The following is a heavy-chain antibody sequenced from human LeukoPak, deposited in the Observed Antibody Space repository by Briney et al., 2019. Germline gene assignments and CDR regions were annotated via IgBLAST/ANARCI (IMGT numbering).Heavy chain of an antibody. D-gene: IGHD4-17*01. J-gene: IGHJ4*02. Sequence: ASVKVSCKASGYIFTAYYIHWVRQAPGQGLEWVGRIHPSSGGTEYAQNFQGRVTVTRDTSITTAYMELNRLTSDDTAVYYCARDYGDLDYWGQGTLVTVSS. V-gene: IGHV1-2*06. CDR1: GYIFTAYY. CDR2: IHPSSGGT. CDR3: ARDYGDLDY.